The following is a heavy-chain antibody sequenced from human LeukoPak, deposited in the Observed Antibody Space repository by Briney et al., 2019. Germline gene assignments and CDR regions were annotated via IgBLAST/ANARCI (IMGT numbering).Heavy chain of an antibody. CDR1: GVTLSNYA. Sequence: GGSLRLSCAASGVTLSNYAMSWARQAPGKGLEWVSVIYSGGSTYYADSVKGRFTISRDNSKNTLYLQMNSLRAEDTAVYYCAREQSGFGAFDIWGQGTMVTVSS. J-gene: IGHJ3*02. CDR2: IYSGGST. D-gene: IGHD3-3*01. V-gene: IGHV3-53*01. CDR3: AREQSGFGAFDI.